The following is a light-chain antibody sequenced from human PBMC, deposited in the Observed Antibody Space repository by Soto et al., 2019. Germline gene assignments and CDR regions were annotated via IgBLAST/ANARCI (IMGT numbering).Light chain of an antibody. J-gene: IGKJ2*01. CDR3: QQTNSFPYT. CDR2: GAY. CDR1: QAISSW. Sequence: DIQVTQSPSAVSASVGDRVTITCRARQAISSWLAWYQQKPGKSPKLLIYGAYTLQSGVPSRFSGSGSGTDFTLTISSLQPEDFATYYCQQTNSFPYTFGQGTKLEIK. V-gene: IGKV1-12*01.